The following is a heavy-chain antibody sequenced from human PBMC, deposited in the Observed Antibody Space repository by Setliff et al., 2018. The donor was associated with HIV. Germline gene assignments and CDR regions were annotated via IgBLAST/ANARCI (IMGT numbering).Heavy chain of an antibody. Sequence: GASVKVSCKASGYTFTSYAMHWVRQAPGQRLEWMGWINAGNGNTKYSQKFQGRVTITRDTSASTAYMELSSLRSEDTAVYYCARVGVYVWGSYRYLDYWGQGTLVTV. CDR1: GYTFTSYA. CDR3: ARVGVYVWGSYRYLDY. V-gene: IGHV1-3*01. J-gene: IGHJ4*02. CDR2: INAGNGNT. D-gene: IGHD3-16*02.